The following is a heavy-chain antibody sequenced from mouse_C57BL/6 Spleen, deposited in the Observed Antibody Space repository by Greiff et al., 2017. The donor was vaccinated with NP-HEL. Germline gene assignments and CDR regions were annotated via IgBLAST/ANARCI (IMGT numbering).Heavy chain of an antibody. Sequence: QVQLQQPGAELVKPGASVKLSCKASGYTFTSYWMHWVKQRPGRGLEWIGRIDPNSGGTKYNEKFKSQATLTVDKPSSTAYMQLSILTSDDSAFYYCAIYDGYYTWFAYWGPVPLVTVST. CDR1: GYTFTSYW. V-gene: IGHV1-72*01. D-gene: IGHD2-3*01. CDR3: AIYDGYYTWFAY. CDR2: IDPNSGGT. J-gene: IGHJ3*01.